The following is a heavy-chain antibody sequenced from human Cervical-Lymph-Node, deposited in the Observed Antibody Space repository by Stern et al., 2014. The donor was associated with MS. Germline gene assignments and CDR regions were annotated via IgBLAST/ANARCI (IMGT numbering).Heavy chain of an antibody. V-gene: IGHV3-30*18. D-gene: IGHD6-19*01. J-gene: IGHJ4*02. CDR2: ISYDGSNK. Sequence: VQLVESGGGVVQPGRSLRLSCAASGFTFSSYGMHWVRQAPGKGLEWVAVISYDGSNKYYADSVKGRFTISRDNSKNTLYLQMNSLRAEDTAVYYCAKAAVAGTDLDYWGQGTLVTVSS. CDR1: GFTFSSYG. CDR3: AKAAVAGTDLDY.